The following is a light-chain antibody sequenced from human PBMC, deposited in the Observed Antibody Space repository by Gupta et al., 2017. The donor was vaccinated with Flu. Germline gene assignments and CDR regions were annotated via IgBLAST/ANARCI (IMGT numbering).Light chain of an antibody. CDR1: QTITSSS. V-gene: IGKV3-20*01. J-gene: IGKJ4*01. CDR2: GAS. Sequence: EIVLTQSPDTLSLPPGERATLSCRASQTITSSSLAWYQQKPGQSPRLLIYGASSRATGIPDRFSGSGSGTDFTLTISGLEPEDFAVYYCQQDGSSPLTFGGGTKVEIK. CDR3: QQDGSSPLT.